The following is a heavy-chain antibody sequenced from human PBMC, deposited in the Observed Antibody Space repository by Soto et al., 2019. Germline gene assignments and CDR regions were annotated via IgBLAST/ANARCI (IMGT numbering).Heavy chain of an antibody. CDR2: ISSSGSTI. J-gene: IGHJ4*02. CDR1: GFTFSSYE. Sequence: GGSLRLSCAASGFTFSSYEMNWVRQVPGKGLEWVSYISSSGSTIYYADSVKGRFTISRDNAKNSLYLQMNSLRAEDTAVYYCASWYYSDSSGYYAHRSYWGQGTLVTVSS. CDR3: ASWYYSDSSGYYAHRSY. D-gene: IGHD3-22*01. V-gene: IGHV3-48*03.